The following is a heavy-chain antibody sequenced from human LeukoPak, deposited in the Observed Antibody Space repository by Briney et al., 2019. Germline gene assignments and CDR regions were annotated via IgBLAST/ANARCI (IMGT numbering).Heavy chain of an antibody. J-gene: IGHJ4*02. CDR3: ARGFELDY. Sequence: GGSLRLSCAASGFTFSSFWMSWVRQAPGKGLEWVANIKQEGSEKYYVGSVKGRFTISRDDARNSLYLQMNSLRAEDTAVYFCARGFELDYWGQGALVTVSS. V-gene: IGHV3-7*01. CDR2: IKQEGSEK. CDR1: GFTFSSFW.